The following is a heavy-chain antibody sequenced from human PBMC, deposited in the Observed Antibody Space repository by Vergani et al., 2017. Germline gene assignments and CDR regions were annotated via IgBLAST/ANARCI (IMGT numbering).Heavy chain of an antibody. J-gene: IGHJ6*02. CDR3: ARRRATGYYYYGMDV. CDR1: GYSFTSYW. D-gene: IGHD1-26*01. V-gene: IGHV5-10-1*03. CDR2: IDPSDSYT. Sequence: EVQLVQSGAEVKKPGESLRISCKGSGYSFTSYWISWVRQMPGKGLEWMGRIDPSDSYTNYSPSFQGHVTISADKSISTAYLQWSSLNASDTAMYYCARRRATGYYYYGMDVWGQGTTVTVSS.